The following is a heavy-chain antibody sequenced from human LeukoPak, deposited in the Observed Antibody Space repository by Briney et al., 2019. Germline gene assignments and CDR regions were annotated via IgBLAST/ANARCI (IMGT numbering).Heavy chain of an antibody. D-gene: IGHD6-19*01. Sequence: SETLPLTCTVSGGSISSSSYYWGWIRQPPGKGLEWIGSIYYSGSTYYNPSLKSRVTISVDTSKNQFSLKLSSVTAADTAVYYCARAAAVAGTALFDYWGQGTLVTVSS. J-gene: IGHJ4*02. V-gene: IGHV4-39*07. CDR2: IYYSGST. CDR1: GGSISSSSYY. CDR3: ARAAAVAGTALFDY.